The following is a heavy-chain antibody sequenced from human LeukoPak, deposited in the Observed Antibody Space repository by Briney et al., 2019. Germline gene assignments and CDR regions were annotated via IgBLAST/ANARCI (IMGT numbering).Heavy chain of an antibody. CDR2: IYYSGST. CDR3: ARGGIVGATVDY. D-gene: IGHD1-26*01. Sequence: SETLSLTCTVSGGSISSSSYYWGWIRQPPGKGLEWIGSIYYSGSTYYNPSLKSRVTISVDTSKNQFSLKLSSVTAADTAVYYCARGGIVGATVDYWGQGTLVTVSS. V-gene: IGHV4-39*01. J-gene: IGHJ4*02. CDR1: GGSISSSSYY.